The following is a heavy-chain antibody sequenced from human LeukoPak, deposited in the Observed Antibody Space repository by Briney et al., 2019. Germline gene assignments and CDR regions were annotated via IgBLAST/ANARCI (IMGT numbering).Heavy chain of an antibody. CDR1: GFTFSSYA. CDR3: AKDRCSGGSCYYFDY. Sequence: GGSLRLSCAASGFTFSSYAMRWVRQAPGKGLEWVSGISGSDFGTDYADSVKGRLTISRDNSKNTLYLQMNSLRAEDTAIYYCAKDRCSGGSCYYFDYWGQGTLVTVSS. J-gene: IGHJ4*02. CDR2: ISGSDFGT. D-gene: IGHD2-15*01. V-gene: IGHV3-23*01.